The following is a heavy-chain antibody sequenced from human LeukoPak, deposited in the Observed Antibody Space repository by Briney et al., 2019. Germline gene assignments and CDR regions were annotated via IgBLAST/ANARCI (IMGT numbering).Heavy chain of an antibody. J-gene: IGHJ4*02. D-gene: IGHD4-17*01. CDR1: GYTFTSYY. CDR2: INPSGGST. Sequence: GASVKVSYKASGYTFTSYYMHWVRQAPGQGLEWMGIINPSGGSTSYAQKFQGRVTMTRDTSTSTVYMELSSLRSEDTAVYYCARGFVFGDGGYYFDYWGQGTLVTVSS. V-gene: IGHV1-46*01. CDR3: ARGFVFGDGGYYFDY.